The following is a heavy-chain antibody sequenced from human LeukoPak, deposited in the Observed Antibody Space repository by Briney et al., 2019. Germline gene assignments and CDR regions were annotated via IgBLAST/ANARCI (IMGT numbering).Heavy chain of an antibody. CDR1: GLTFSSYA. J-gene: IGHJ4*02. V-gene: IGHV3-30-3*01. CDR3: ARGGGIQLWLPFDY. CDR2: ISYDGSDK. Sequence: GGSLRLSCAASGLTFSSYAMNWVRQAPGKGLEWVAVISYDGSDKYYPDSAKGRFTISRDNSKNTLYLQMNSLRAEDTAVYYCARGGGIQLWLPFDYWGQGTLVTVSS. D-gene: IGHD5-18*01.